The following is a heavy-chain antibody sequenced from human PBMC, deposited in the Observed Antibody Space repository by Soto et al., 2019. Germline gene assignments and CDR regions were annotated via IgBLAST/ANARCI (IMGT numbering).Heavy chain of an antibody. CDR2: IYSGGST. D-gene: IGHD3-9*01. J-gene: IGHJ6*02. CDR1: GFTVSSNY. Sequence: GGSLRLSCAASGFTVSSNYMSWVRQAPGKGLEWVSVIYSGGSTYYADSEKGRFTIYRDNSKNTLYLQMYSLRAEGTAVYYCATPTPYYDILTGYYPRYYYGMDVWGQGTTVTVSS. CDR3: ATPTPYYDILTGYYPRYYYGMDV. V-gene: IGHV3-53*01.